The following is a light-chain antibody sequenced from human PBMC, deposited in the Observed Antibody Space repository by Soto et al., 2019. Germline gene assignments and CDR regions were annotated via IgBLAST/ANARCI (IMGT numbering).Light chain of an antibody. J-gene: IGKJ3*01. CDR2: ALS. V-gene: IGKV2-40*01. Sequence: DIVMTQTPLSLPVTPGEPASISYRSSRSLFDRDDGNTYLDWYLKKPGQSPQLLIYALSYRASVILDRFSGSGSCTDFTPKISSAEAEDGGVYSCMQRFDFPFSFGSCTRVNI. CDR3: MQRFDFPFS. CDR1: RSLFDRDDGNTY.